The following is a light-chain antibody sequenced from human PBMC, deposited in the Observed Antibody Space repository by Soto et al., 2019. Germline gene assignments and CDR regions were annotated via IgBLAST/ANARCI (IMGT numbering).Light chain of an antibody. V-gene: IGKV3-11*01. CDR2: ETS. Sequence: EIVLTQSPATLSLSPGERATLYCRASRSVSSYLAWYQQRPGQAPRLLIYETSTRATGVPARFTGSGSGTDFALTITSLEPEDLAVYYCEQRSDWPELTFGGGTKVEIK. CDR3: EQRSDWPELT. CDR1: RSVSSY. J-gene: IGKJ4*01.